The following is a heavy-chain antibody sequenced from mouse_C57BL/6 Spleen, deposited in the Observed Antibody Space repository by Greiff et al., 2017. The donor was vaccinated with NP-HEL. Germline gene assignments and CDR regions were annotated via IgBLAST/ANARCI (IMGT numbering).Heavy chain of an antibody. CDR2: IWRGGST. CDR3: AKIDGAMDY. J-gene: IGHJ4*01. Sequence: VKLMESGPGLVQPSQSLSITCTVSGFSLTSYGVHWVRQSPGKGLEWLGVIWRGGSTDYNAAFISRLSITKDNSKSQVFFKMNSLQADDTAIYYCAKIDGAMDYWGQGTSVTVSS. CDR1: GFSLTSYG. V-gene: IGHV2-5*01.